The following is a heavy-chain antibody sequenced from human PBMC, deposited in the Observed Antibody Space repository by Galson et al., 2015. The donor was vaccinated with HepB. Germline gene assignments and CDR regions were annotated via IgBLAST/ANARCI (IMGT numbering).Heavy chain of an antibody. Sequence: SLRLSCAGSGFTFSRHAMNWVRQAPGKGPEWVSVISGSGGRTNYADSVKGRFTISRDNSKNTLSLQMSSLRADDTAVYFCAKDLGTLLWFGERLIYDYGMDVWGQGTTVTVSS. CDR1: GFTFSRHA. CDR2: ISGSGGRT. D-gene: IGHD3-10*01. J-gene: IGHJ6*02. CDR3: AKDLGTLLWFGERLIYDYGMDV. V-gene: IGHV3-23*01.